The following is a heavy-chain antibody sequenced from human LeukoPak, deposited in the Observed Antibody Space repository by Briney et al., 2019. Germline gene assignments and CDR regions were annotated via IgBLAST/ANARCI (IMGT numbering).Heavy chain of an antibody. V-gene: IGHV3-23*01. CDR1: GFTVNTYA. J-gene: IGHJ4*02. D-gene: IGHD1-7*01. Sequence: GGSLRLSCAASGFTVNTYAMSWVRQAPGKGLEWVSGISGSGGNTYYADSVKGRFTISRDNSKNTLYLQMNSLRAEDTAVYYCAKDGKTRNWNYFQAKPVYWGQGTLVTVSS. CDR2: ISGSGGNT. CDR3: AKDGKTRNWNYFQAKPVY.